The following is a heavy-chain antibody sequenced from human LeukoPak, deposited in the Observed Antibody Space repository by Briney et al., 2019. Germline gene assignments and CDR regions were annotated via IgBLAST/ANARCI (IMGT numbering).Heavy chain of an antibody. D-gene: IGHD1-7*01. CDR1: GFTFSSYE. V-gene: IGHV3-48*03. Sequence: GGSLRLSCAASGFTFSSYEMNWVRQAPGKGLEWVAYISSSGSTIYYADSVKGRFTISRDNAKNSLYLQMNRLRAEDTAVYYCARGTWNYGPLYYYGMDVWGQGTTVTVSS. CDR3: ARGTWNYGPLYYYGMDV. J-gene: IGHJ6*02. CDR2: ISSSGSTI.